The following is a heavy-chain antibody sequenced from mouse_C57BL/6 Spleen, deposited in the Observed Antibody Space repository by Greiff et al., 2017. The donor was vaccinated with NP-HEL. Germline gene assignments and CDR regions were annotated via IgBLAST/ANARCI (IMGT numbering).Heavy chain of an antibody. CDR2: IDPEDGDT. CDR1: GFNIKDYY. V-gene: IGHV14-1*01. CDR3: TTWGSSYVAY. J-gene: IGHJ3*01. D-gene: IGHD1-1*01. Sequence: VQLQQSGAELVRPGASVKLSCTASGFNIKDYYMHWVKQRPEQGLEWIGRIDPEDGDTEYAPKFQGKATMTADTSSKTAYLQLSSLTSEDTAVYYCTTWGSSYVAYWGQGTLVTVSA.